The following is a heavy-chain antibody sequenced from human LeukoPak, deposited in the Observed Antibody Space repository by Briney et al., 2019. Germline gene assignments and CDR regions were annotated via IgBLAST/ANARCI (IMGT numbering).Heavy chain of an antibody. D-gene: IGHD5-12*01. CDR3: ATGVGTFDF. CDR2: IKKKKDGGTT. CDR1: GFTFSNAW. J-gene: IGHJ4*02. Sequence: GGSLRLSCAASGFTFSNAWMSWVRQAPGKGLEWVGRIKKKKDGGTTDYAAPVKGRFTISRDDSEDTLYLRMNSLKIEDTAVYYCATGVGTFDFWGQGTLLTVSS. V-gene: IGHV3-15*01.